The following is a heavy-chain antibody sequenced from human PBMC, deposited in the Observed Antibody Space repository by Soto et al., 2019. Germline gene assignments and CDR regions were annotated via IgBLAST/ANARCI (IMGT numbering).Heavy chain of an antibody. D-gene: IGHD6-13*01. J-gene: IGHJ6*02. Sequence: EVQLVESGGGLVQPGGSLRLSCVDSGFTFSSYWMSWVRQARVKGLEWVGNIKQDGSEENYVDSVKGRFTISRDNAKNSMYLQMNSLRAEATAVYYCARIAASGRGWDVWGQGTTVVVSS. V-gene: IGHV3-7*01. CDR1: GFTFSSYW. CDR2: IKQDGSEE. CDR3: ARIAASGRGWDV.